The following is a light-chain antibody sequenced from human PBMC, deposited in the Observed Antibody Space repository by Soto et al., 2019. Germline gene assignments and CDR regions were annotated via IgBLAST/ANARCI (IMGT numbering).Light chain of an antibody. CDR1: QSVRSSY. V-gene: IGKV3-20*01. J-gene: IGKJ1*01. CDR3: QQDGSSPPWT. CDR2: GAS. Sequence: ESALTQSPGTLSLSPGERATLSCRASQSVRSSYLAWYQQKPGQAPRLLNYGASSRATGIPYRFSGSGSGTDFTLSISRLEPEHFAVYYCQQDGSSPPWTFGHGTKVDIK.